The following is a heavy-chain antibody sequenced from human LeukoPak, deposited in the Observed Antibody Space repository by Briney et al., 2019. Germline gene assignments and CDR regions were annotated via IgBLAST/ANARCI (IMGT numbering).Heavy chain of an antibody. Sequence: PGRSLRLSCAASAFTFRSYSMNWVRHAPGKGLQWVSYISSSSSTIYYADSVKGRFTISRDNAKNSLYLQMNSLRDEDTAVYYCARDLGGAIPSYFDYWGQGTLVTVSS. CDR1: AFTFRSYS. V-gene: IGHV3-48*02. CDR2: ISSSSSTI. D-gene: IGHD1-26*01. J-gene: IGHJ4*02. CDR3: ARDLGGAIPSYFDY.